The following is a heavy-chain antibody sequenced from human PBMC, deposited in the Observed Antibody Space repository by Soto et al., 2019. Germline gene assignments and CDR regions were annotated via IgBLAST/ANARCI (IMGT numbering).Heavy chain of an antibody. D-gene: IGHD5-12*01. J-gene: IGHJ4*02. CDR3: TRGQEGVVATH. CDR2: IKDGGIT. CDR1: GGSFTGYY. Sequence: QVQLQQWGAGLLKPSETLSLTCADNGGSFTGYYWSWVRQPPGKGLEWIGEIKDGGITNYSPSLRRRVTISADAPKKQFSLKVTSVTAADTAVYYCTRGQEGVVATHWDQGTLVTVSS. V-gene: IGHV4-34*01.